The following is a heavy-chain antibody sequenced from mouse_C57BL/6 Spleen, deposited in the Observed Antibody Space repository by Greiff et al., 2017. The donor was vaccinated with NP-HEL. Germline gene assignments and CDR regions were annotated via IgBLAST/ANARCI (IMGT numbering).Heavy chain of an antibody. V-gene: IGHV1-18*01. CDR1: GYTFTDYN. J-gene: IGHJ2*01. D-gene: IGHD2-4*01. CDR2: INPNNGGT. CDR3: ARRRADYDYDLGNFDY. Sequence: EVKLQESGPELVKPGASVKIPCKASGYTFTDYNMDWVKQSHGKSLEWIGDINPNNGGTIYNQKFKGKATLTVDKSSSTAYMELRSLTSEDTAVYYCARRRADYDYDLGNFDYWGQGTTLTVSS.